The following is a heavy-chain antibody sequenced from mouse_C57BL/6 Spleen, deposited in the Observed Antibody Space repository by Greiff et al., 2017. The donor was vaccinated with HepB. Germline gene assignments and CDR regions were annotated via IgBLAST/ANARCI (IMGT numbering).Heavy chain of an antibody. V-gene: IGHV10-1*01. D-gene: IGHD2-4*01. CDR2: IRSKSNNYAT. CDR1: GFSFNTYA. Sequence: EVQLVESGGGLVQPKGSLKLSCAASGFSFNTYAMNWVRQAPGKGLEWVARIRSKSNNYATYYADSVKDRFTISRDDSESMLYLQMNNLKTEDTAMYYGVRQYDYDEAWFAYWGQGTLVTVSA. J-gene: IGHJ3*01. CDR3: VRQYDYDEAWFAY.